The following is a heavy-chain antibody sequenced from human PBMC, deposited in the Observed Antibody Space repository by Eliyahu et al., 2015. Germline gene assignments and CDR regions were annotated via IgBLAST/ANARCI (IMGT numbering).Heavy chain of an antibody. Sequence: QVQLQQWGAGLLKPSETLSLTCAVYGXSFSGYYWSWIRQPPGKGLEWIGERNHSGSTNYNPSLKSRVTISVDTSKNQFSLKLSSVTAADTAVYYCARGSPVGRPLDYWGQGTLVTVSS. D-gene: IGHD1-26*01. CDR3: ARGSPVGRPLDY. J-gene: IGHJ4*02. CDR2: RNHSGST. CDR1: GXSFSGYY. V-gene: IGHV4-34*01.